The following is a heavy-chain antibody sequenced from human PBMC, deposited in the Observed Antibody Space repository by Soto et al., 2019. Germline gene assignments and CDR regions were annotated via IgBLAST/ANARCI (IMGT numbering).Heavy chain of an antibody. D-gene: IGHD1-26*01. Sequence: EVQLVESGGGLVQPGGSLRLSCAASGFTFSAHYMDWVRQAPGKGLEWVGRIKNKANSYTTEYAASVEGRFTISREDSQNSLYLQMNSLKTEDMAVYYCARVSLVGPSGGRYFDYWGQGSQVAVSS. CDR3: ARVSLVGPSGGRYFDY. J-gene: IGHJ4*02. V-gene: IGHV3-72*01. CDR1: GFTFSAHY. CDR2: IKNKANSYTT.